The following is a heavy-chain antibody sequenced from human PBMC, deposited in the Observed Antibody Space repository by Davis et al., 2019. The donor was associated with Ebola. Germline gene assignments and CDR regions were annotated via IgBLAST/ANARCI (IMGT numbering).Heavy chain of an antibody. D-gene: IGHD3-22*01. Sequence: ASVKVSCKASGYTFTTYYIHWVRQAPGQGLEWMGIINPSGGSTTYAQKFQGRVTMTRDTSTGTVYMELNSLRSEDTALYYCARGRGHHESSGGDYWGQGTLVTVSS. CDR3: ARGRGHHESSGGDY. V-gene: IGHV1-46*01. CDR1: GYTFTTYY. J-gene: IGHJ4*02. CDR2: INPSGGST.